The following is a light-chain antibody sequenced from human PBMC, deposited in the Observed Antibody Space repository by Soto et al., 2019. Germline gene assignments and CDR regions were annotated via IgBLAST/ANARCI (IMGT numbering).Light chain of an antibody. V-gene: IGKV1-39*01. CDR1: QTISNY. J-gene: IGKJ1*01. CDR3: QQSYTTPRT. CDR2: AAS. Sequence: DIQMTQSPSSLSASVGDRVTISCRASQTISNYLNWYQQNPGKAPNLLIYAASTLQSGVPSRFSGSGSGTDFTLTISSLQPEDFATYYCQQSYTTPRTFGQGTKVDIK.